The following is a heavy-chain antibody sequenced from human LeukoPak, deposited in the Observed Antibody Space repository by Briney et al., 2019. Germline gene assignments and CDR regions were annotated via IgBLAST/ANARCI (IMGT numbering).Heavy chain of an antibody. J-gene: IGHJ4*02. V-gene: IGHV3-48*01. CDR3: ASRKQWDMIDY. D-gene: IGHD2-15*01. CDR2: ISSSSSTI. Sequence: PGGSLRLSCAASGFTFDDYAMHWVRQTPGKGLEWVSYISSSSSTIYYADSVKGRFTISRDNAKNSLYLQINSLRAEDTAVYYCASRKQWDMIDYWGQGTLVTVSS. CDR1: GFTFDDYA.